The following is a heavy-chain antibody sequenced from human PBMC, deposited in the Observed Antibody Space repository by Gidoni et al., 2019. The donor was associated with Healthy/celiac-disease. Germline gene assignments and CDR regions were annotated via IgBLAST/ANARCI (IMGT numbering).Heavy chain of an antibody. CDR1: GGSISSSNW. CDR3: ARGGYDFWSGYLSGYYGNWFDP. J-gene: IGHJ5*02. Sequence: QVQLQESGPGLVKPSGTLSLTCAVSGGSISSSNWWSWVRQPPGKGLEWIGEIYHSGSTNYNPSLKSRVTISVDKSKNQFSLKLSSVTAADTAVYYCARGGYDFWSGYLSGYYGNWFDPWGQGTLVTVSS. D-gene: IGHD3-3*01. V-gene: IGHV4-4*02. CDR2: IYHSGST.